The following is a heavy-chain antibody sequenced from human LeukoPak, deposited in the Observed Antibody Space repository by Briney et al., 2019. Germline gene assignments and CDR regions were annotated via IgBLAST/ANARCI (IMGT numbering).Heavy chain of an antibody. J-gene: IGHJ3*02. D-gene: IGHD6-13*01. Sequence: GGSLRLSCAASGFTFGSYGMHWVRQAPGTGLEWVALISYDGSNKYYADSVKGRFAISRDNSKNTLCLQMNSLGAEDTAVYYCAKDSGYSSSWYAFDIWDQGTMVTVSS. V-gene: IGHV3-30*18. CDR1: GFTFGSYG. CDR2: ISYDGSNK. CDR3: AKDSGYSSSWYAFDI.